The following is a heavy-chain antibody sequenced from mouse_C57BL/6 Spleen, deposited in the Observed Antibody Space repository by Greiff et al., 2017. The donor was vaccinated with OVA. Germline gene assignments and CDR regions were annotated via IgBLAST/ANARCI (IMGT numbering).Heavy chain of an antibody. CDR1: GYTFTSYW. J-gene: IGHJ4*01. D-gene: IGHD2-5*01. Sequence: QVQLKQPGAELVKPGASVKLSCKASGYTFTSYWMHWVKQRPGQGLEWIGMIHPNSGSTNYNEKFKSKATLTVDKSSSTAYMQLSSLTSEDSAVYYCASDYSNSGYAMDYWGQGTSVTVSS. V-gene: IGHV1-64*01. CDR3: ASDYSNSGYAMDY. CDR2: IHPNSGST.